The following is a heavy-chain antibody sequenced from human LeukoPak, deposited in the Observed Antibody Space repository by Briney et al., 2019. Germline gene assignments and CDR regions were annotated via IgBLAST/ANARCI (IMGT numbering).Heavy chain of an antibody. Sequence: GRSLRLSCAASGFTFSSYGMHWVRQAPGKGLEWVAVISYDGSNKYYADSVKGRFTISRDNSKNTLYLQMNSLRAEDTAVYYCAKELRVYSYGLRNNWFDPWGQGTLVTVSS. CDR3: AKELRVYSYGLRNNWFDP. CDR2: ISYDGSNK. D-gene: IGHD5-18*01. CDR1: GFTFSSYG. J-gene: IGHJ5*02. V-gene: IGHV3-30*18.